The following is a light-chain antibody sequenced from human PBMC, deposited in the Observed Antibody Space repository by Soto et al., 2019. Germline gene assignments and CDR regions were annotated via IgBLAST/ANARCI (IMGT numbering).Light chain of an antibody. CDR2: GAS. CDR3: NQYNIWRT. V-gene: IGKV3-15*01. Sequence: VLTQSPATLSLSPGESSTLSCRASQSVSTNLAWYQQRPGQAPRLLIYGASARATGIPARFSGSGSGTEFTLTISSLQSEDFAVYYCNQYNIWRTFGQGTRLEIK. J-gene: IGKJ5*01. CDR1: QSVSTN.